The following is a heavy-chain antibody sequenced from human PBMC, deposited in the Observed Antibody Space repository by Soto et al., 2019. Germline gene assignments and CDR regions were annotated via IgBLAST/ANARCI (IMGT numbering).Heavy chain of an antibody. Sequence: ASVKVSCKASGGTFSSYAISWVRQAPGQGLEWMGGIIPIFGTANYAQKFQGRVTITADESTSTAYMELGSLRSEDTAVYYCARGGPDIVATINFKFAFDYWGQGTLVTVSS. CDR2: IIPIFGTA. CDR1: GGTFSSYA. CDR3: ARGGPDIVATINFKFAFDY. V-gene: IGHV1-69*13. D-gene: IGHD5-12*01. J-gene: IGHJ4*02.